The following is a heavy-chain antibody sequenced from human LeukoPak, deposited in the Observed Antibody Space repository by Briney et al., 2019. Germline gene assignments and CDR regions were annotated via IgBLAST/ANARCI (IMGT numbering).Heavy chain of an antibody. J-gene: IGHJ4*02. D-gene: IGHD5-12*01. V-gene: IGHV3-30-3*01. CDR2: ISYDGSNK. CDR1: GFTFSSYA. CDR3: AKDREWLQAFYFDY. Sequence: GGSLRLSCAASGFTFSSYAMHWVRQAPGKGLEWVAVISYDGSNKYYADSVKGRFTISRDNSKNTLYLQMNSLRAEDTAVYYCAKDREWLQAFYFDYWGQGTLVTVSS.